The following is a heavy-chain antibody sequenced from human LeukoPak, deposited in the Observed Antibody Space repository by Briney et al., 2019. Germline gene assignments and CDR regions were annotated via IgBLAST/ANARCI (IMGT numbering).Heavy chain of an antibody. CDR3: ARAGYSSSWYDY. Sequence: SETLSLTCTVSGVSMSSSSYYWVWLRQPPGKGLEWIGSIYYSESTYQNPSLKTRVTISVDTSKNQFSLKLSSVTAADTAVYYCARAGYSSSWYDYWGQGTLVTVSS. D-gene: IGHD6-13*01. V-gene: IGHV4-39*07. CDR2: IYYSEST. J-gene: IGHJ4*02. CDR1: GVSMSSSSYY.